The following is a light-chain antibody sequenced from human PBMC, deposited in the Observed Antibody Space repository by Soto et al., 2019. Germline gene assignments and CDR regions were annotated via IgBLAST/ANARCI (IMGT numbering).Light chain of an antibody. J-gene: IGKJ3*01. CDR3: QQGHSTPFT. V-gene: IGKV1-39*01. CDR1: QSITNS. Sequence: DIQMTQSPSSLSASVGDRVTITCRASQSITNSLNGDQHKPGKAPTLVVYAAASLQSGVPSRFNGSGSGTDFTLTISSLQPEDFATYFCQQGHSTPFTFGPGTKVDIK. CDR2: AAA.